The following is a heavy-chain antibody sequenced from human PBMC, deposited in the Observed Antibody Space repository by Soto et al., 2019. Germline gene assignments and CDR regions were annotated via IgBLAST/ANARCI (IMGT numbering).Heavy chain of an antibody. D-gene: IGHD3-10*01. Sequence: PSETLSLTCAVYGGSFSGYYWSWIRQPPGKGLEWIGEINHSGSTNYNPSLKSRVTISVDTSKNQFSLKLSSVTAADTAVYYCARGRGSPRITMVRGVIKGENWFDPWGQRTPVTVSS. CDR3: ARGRGSPRITMVRGVIKGENWFDP. J-gene: IGHJ5*02. V-gene: IGHV4-34*01. CDR1: GGSFSGYY. CDR2: INHSGST.